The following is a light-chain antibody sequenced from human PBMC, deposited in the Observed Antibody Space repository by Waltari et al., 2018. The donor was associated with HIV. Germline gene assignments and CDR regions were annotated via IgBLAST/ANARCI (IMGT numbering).Light chain of an antibody. Sequence: SSDLTQDPAVSVALGQTVRITCQGDSLRTYYAAWYRQEPGQAPILVIFNGNIRPSGIADRFSGSASGNTASLTFTGALAEDEADYYCGSRDRTGSSYVFGPGTEVTV. V-gene: IGLV3-19*01. CDR3: GSRDRTGSSYV. J-gene: IGLJ1*01. CDR2: NGN. CDR1: SLRTYY.